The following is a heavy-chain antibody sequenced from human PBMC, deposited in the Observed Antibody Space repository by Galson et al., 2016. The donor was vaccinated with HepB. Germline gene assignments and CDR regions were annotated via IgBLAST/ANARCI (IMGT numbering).Heavy chain of an antibody. D-gene: IGHD5-18*01. Sequence: SLRLSCAASGFTFGNYAMHWVRRTPGKGLEWMSVISYDGSKEYYADSVKGRFTTSRDNFKNTLYLQLNRLRPEDSAMYYCAREGIQLRTYFDYWGRGTLVTVSS. CDR2: ISYDGSKE. CDR3: AREGIQLRTYFDY. V-gene: IGHV3-30-3*01. J-gene: IGHJ4*02. CDR1: GFTFGNYA.